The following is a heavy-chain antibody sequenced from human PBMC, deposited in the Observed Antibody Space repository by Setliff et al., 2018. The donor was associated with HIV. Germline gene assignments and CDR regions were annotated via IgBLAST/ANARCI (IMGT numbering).Heavy chain of an antibody. D-gene: IGHD2-8*02. Sequence: PGGSLRLSCVASGFTFSSNWLSWVRQAPGKGLEWVANIKKDGSENYYVDSVKGRFTISRDNAKNSLYLQVNNLSAEDTAVYYCARGPSSTHWSPGYFQHWGQGTPVTVSS. CDR3: ARGPSSTHWSPGYFQH. V-gene: IGHV3-7*03. CDR1: GFTFSSNW. J-gene: IGHJ1*01. CDR2: IKKDGSEN.